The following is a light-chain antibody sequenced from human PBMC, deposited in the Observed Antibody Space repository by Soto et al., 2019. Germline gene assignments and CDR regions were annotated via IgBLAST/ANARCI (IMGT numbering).Light chain of an antibody. Sequence: IVMTQSPATLSVSPGERVTLSCRASQSISTNLAWYQRKPGQAPRLLINGASTRATGIPARFSGSGSGTQFTLTISSLQSEDCGTYYCQQYNTWPGTFGQGTKVDIK. CDR1: QSISTN. CDR3: QQYNTWPGT. V-gene: IGKV3-15*01. CDR2: GAS. J-gene: IGKJ1*01.